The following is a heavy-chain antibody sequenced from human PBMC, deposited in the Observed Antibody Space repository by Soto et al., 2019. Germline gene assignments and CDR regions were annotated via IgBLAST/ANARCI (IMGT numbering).Heavy chain of an antibody. J-gene: IGHJ6*02. CDR3: ARLERYYYYGMDV. Sequence: SETLSLTCTVSGGSISSSSYYWGWIRQPPGKGLEWIGSIYYSGSTYYNPSLKSRVTISVDTSKNQFSLKLSSVTAADTAVYYCARLERYYYYGMDVWGQGTTVTVSS. D-gene: IGHD3-3*01. CDR2: IYYSGST. CDR1: GGSISSSSYY. V-gene: IGHV4-39*01.